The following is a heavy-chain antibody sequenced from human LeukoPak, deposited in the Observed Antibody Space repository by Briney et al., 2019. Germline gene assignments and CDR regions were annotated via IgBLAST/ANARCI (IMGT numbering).Heavy chain of an antibody. Sequence: GGSLRLSCAASEFTVSRNYMSWVRQAPGKGLEWVSVIYSGGSTYYADSVKGRFTISSDNSKNTLYLQMNSLRVEDTAVYYCARDPGGNQNGFDIWGQGTMVTVSS. CDR2: IYSGGST. V-gene: IGHV3-66*01. J-gene: IGHJ3*02. CDR1: EFTVSRNY. D-gene: IGHD3-16*01. CDR3: ARDPGGNQNGFDI.